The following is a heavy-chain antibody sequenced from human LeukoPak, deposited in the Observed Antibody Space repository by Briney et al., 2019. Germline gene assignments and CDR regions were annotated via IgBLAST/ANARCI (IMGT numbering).Heavy chain of an antibody. J-gene: IGHJ4*02. CDR3: ARDQDYDTNNYSYYGGTDY. Sequence: ASVKVSCKASGYNFINYGITWVRQAPGQGLEWMGWISAYNSNTNYAQKFQGRVTMTTDTSTSTAYMELRSLRSDDTAVYYCARDQDYDTNNYSYYGGTDYWGQGTLVTVSS. V-gene: IGHV1-18*01. CDR1: GYNFINYG. D-gene: IGHD3-22*01. CDR2: ISAYNSNT.